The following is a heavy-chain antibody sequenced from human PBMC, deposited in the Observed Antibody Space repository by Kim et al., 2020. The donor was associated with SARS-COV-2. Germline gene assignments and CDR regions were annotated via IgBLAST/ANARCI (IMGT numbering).Heavy chain of an antibody. J-gene: IGHJ4*02. Sequence: GVSLRLSCAASGFTFSSYEMNWVRQAPGKGLEWVSYISSSGSTTYYADSVKGRFTISRDNAKNSLYLRMNNLRAEDTGLYYCGREIHRTTKYLDYLGQGTLVTVSS. V-gene: IGHV3-48*03. CDR2: ISSSGSTT. CDR3: GREIHRTTKYLDY. CDR1: GFTFSSYE.